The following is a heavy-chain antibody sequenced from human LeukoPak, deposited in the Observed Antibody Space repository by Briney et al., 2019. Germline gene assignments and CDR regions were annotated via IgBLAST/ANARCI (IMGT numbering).Heavy chain of an antibody. CDR3: ARALPHRRLMDTTMEQHWFDP. J-gene: IGHJ5*02. Sequence: GASVKVSCKASGGTFSDCALNWVRQAPGQGLEWMGIINPSGGNTNYAQKFQGRVTMTRDMSTSTVYMELSSLRSENTAMYYCARALPHRRLMDTTMEQHWFDPWGQGTLVTVSS. V-gene: IGHV1-46*01. CDR1: GGTFSDCA. CDR2: INPSGGNT. D-gene: IGHD5-18*01.